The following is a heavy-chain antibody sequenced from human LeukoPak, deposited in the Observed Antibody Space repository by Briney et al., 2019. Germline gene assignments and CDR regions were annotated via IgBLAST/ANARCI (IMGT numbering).Heavy chain of an antibody. Sequence: VRLSCDAFRLRFTTYALTWVRQASGKGLEWFSGISGSGGSTYYADSVKGRFTISRDNSKNTLYLQMNSLRAEDTAVCYCAKVVATIGRFDYWGQGTLVTVSS. V-gene: IGHV3-23*01. D-gene: IGHD5-12*01. J-gene: IGHJ4*02. CDR3: AKVVATIGRFDY. CDR1: RLRFTTYA. CDR2: ISGSGGST.